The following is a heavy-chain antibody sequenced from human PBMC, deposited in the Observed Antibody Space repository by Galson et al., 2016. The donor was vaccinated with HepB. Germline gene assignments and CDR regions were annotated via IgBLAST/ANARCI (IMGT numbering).Heavy chain of an antibody. CDR3: ARGAARPGDWYFDL. J-gene: IGHJ2*01. CDR2: IGTAGDT. CDR1: GFTFSSYD. D-gene: IGHD6-6*01. V-gene: IGHV3-13*04. Sequence: SLRLSCAASGFTFSSYDMHWVRQATGKGLEWVSTIGTAGDTYYPGSVKGRFTLSRENAKNSLYLQMTSLRAGDTAVYYCARGAARPGDWYFDLWGRGTLVTVSS.